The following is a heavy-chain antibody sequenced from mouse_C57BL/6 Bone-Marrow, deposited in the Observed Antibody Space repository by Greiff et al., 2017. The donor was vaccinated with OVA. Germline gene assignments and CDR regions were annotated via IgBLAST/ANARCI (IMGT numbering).Heavy chain of an antibody. CDR2: IYPSDSET. CDR3: ARKSFYYDYPYAMDS. J-gene: IGHJ4*01. D-gene: IGHD2-4*01. V-gene: IGHV1-61*01. Sequence: VQLQESGAELVRPGSSVKLSCKASGYTFTSYWMDWVKQRPGQGLEWIGNIYPSDSETHYNQKFKDKATLTVDKSSSTAYMQLSSLTSEDSAVYYCARKSFYYDYPYAMDSWGQGTSVTVSS. CDR1: GYTFTSYW.